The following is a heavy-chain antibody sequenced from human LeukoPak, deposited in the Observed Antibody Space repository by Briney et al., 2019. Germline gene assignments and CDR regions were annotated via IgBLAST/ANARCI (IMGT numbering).Heavy chain of an antibody. CDR1: GGTFSNYG. CDR3: ARDTNMVWGVPNFDS. J-gene: IGHJ4*02. CDR2: IIPILGIT. Sequence: ASVKVSCKASGGTFSNYGLSWVRQAPGQGLEWMGRIIPILGITNYAQKFQDRVTITADKSTITAYMELSSLRSEDTAVYYCARDTNMVWGVPNFDSWGQGTLVTVSS. D-gene: IGHD3-10*01. V-gene: IGHV1-69*04.